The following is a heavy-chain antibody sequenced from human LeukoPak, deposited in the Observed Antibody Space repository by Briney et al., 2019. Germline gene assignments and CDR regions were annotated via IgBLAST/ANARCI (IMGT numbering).Heavy chain of an antibody. J-gene: IGHJ4*02. CDR3: ARGGLKWELLPARARKSYYFDY. CDR1: GGSFSGYY. D-gene: IGHD1-26*01. V-gene: IGHV4-34*01. CDR2: INHSGGT. Sequence: PSETLSLTCAFYGGSFSGYYWSWIRQPPGKGLGWIGEINHSGGTKYNPSLKSRVTISLDTSKNQFSLKLSSVTAADTAVYYCARGGLKWELLPARARKSYYFDYWGQGTLVTVSS.